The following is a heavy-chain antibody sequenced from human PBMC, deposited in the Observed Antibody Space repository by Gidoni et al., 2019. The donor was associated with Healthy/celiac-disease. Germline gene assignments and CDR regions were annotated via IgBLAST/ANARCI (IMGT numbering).Heavy chain of an antibody. CDR3: ARDGHSHGGGWFDP. V-gene: IGHV4-34*01. CDR1: GGSFSGYY. CDR2: INHSGST. Sequence: QVQLQQWGAGLLKPSETLSLTCAVYGGSFSGYYWSWIRQPPGKGLEWIGEINHSGSTNYNPSLKSRVTISVDTSKNQFSLKVSSVTAADTAVYYCARDGHSHGGGWFDPWGQGTLVTVSS. J-gene: IGHJ5*02. D-gene: IGHD5-18*01.